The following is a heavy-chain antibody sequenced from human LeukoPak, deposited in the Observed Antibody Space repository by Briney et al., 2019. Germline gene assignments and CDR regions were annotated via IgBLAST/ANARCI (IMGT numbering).Heavy chain of an antibody. Sequence: GGSLRLSCAASGFTFSSYDMHWVRQAPGKGLEWVTVIWYDGSNKYYADSVKGRFTISRDNSKNTLYLQMNSLRAEDTAVYYCAKSPDPSGSYYDYWGQGTLVTVSS. V-gene: IGHV3-33*06. CDR1: GFTFSSYD. CDR3: AKSPDPSGSYYDY. CDR2: IWYDGSNK. J-gene: IGHJ4*02. D-gene: IGHD1-26*01.